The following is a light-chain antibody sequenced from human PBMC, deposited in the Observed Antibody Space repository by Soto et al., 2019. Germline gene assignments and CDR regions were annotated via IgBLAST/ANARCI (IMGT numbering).Light chain of an antibody. CDR2: DAS. V-gene: IGKV1-5*01. J-gene: IGKJ1*01. CDR1: QSISLS. CDR3: QQYNSYSWT. Sequence: DIRMTQSPSTLSAFVGDRVTITCRASQSISLSLAWYQQKPGKAPDLLISDASNLESGVPSRFSGSGSGTEFTLTISSLQPDDFVTYYCQQYNSYSWTFGQGTKVDIK.